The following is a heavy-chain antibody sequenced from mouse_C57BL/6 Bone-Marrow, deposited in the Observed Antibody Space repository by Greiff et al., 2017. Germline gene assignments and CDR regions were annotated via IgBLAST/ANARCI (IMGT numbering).Heavy chain of an antibody. CDR2: IYPRSGNT. CDR1: GHTFTSYG. Sequence: VQLQQSGAELARPGASVKLSCKASGHTFTSYGISWVKQRTGQGLEWIGEIYPRSGNTYYNEKFKGKATLTADKSSSTAYMELRSLTSEDSAVYFCARDSSGYPFDYWGQGTTLTVSS. J-gene: IGHJ2*01. D-gene: IGHD3-2*02. CDR3: ARDSSGYPFDY. V-gene: IGHV1-81*01.